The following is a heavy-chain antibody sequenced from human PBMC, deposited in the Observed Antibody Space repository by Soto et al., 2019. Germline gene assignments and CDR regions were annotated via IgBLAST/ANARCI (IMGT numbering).Heavy chain of an antibody. CDR3: AIENWGYYGMDV. Sequence: GGSLRLSCTVSGFTFGSHAMSWVRQAPGKGLECVSAISGSGGSTYYADSVKGRFTISRDNSKNTLYLQMNSLRAEDTAVYYCAIENWGYYGMDVWGQGTTVTVSS. D-gene: IGHD3-16*01. V-gene: IGHV3-23*01. J-gene: IGHJ6*02. CDR1: GFTFGSHA. CDR2: ISGSGGST.